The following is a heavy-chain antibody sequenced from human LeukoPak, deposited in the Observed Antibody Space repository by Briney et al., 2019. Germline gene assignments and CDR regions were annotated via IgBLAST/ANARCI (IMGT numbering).Heavy chain of an antibody. CDR1: GFTFSSYA. CDR2: ISGSGGST. CDR3: AKDRGQWLGGD. D-gene: IGHD6-19*01. Sequence: GGSLRLSCAASGFTFSSYAMSWVRQAPGKGLEWVSAISGSGGSTYYADSVKGRFTISRDNSKNTLYLQMNGLRAEDTAVYYCAKDRGQWLGGDWGQGTLVTVSS. J-gene: IGHJ4*02. V-gene: IGHV3-23*01.